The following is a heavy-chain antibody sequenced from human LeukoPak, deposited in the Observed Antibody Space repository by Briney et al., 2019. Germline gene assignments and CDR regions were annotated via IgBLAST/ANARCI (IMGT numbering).Heavy chain of an antibody. J-gene: IGHJ5*02. V-gene: IGHV1-69*06. D-gene: IGHD3-10*01. CDR1: GGTFSSYA. CDR2: IIPIFGTA. Sequence: GASVKVSCKASGGTFSSYAISWVRQAPGQGLEWMGGIIPIFGTANYAQKFQGRVTITADKSTSTAYMELSSLRSEDTAVYYCARGITMVRGADNWFDPWGQGTLVTVSS. CDR3: ARGITMVRGADNWFDP.